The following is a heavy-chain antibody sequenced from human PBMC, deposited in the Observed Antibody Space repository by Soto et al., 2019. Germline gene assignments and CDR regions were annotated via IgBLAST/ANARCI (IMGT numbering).Heavy chain of an antibody. Sequence: SETLSLTCTVSGGSISSGGYYWSWIRQHPGKGLEWIGYIYYSGSTYYNPSLKSRVTISVDTSKNQFSLKLSSVTAADTAVYYCARGRFNILTGYYLDSWGQGTLVTVSS. CDR3: ARGRFNILTGYYLDS. J-gene: IGHJ4*02. V-gene: IGHV4-31*03. D-gene: IGHD3-9*01. CDR2: IYYSGST. CDR1: GGSISSGGYY.